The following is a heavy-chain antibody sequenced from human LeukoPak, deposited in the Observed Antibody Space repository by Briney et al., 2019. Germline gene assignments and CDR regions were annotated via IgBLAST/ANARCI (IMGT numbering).Heavy chain of an antibody. Sequence: PSETLSLTCSVSDDSITMYYWTWIRQPPGKGLEWIGSVHHSGRTYYNPSLKSRVTISVDTSKNQFSLKLNSVPAADTAVYYCARDHLANLASRLFDPWGQGSLVTVSS. CDR2: VHHSGRT. CDR3: ARDHLANLASRLFDP. D-gene: IGHD3-3*01. CDR1: DDSITMYY. V-gene: IGHV4-38-2*02. J-gene: IGHJ5*02.